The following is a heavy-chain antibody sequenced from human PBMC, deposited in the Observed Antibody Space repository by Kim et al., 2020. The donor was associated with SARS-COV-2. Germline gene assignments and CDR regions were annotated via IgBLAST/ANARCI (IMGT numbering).Heavy chain of an antibody. CDR2: ISSNGGST. Sequence: GGSLRLSCSASGFTFSSYAMHWVRQAPGKGLEYVSAISSNGGSTYYADSVKGRFTISRDNSKNTLYLQMSSLRAEDTAVYYCVKGSRYFDWLLRHRPDFQHWGQGTLVTVSS. CDR3: VKGSRYFDWLLRHRPDFQH. D-gene: IGHD3-9*01. V-gene: IGHV3-64D*06. J-gene: IGHJ1*01. CDR1: GFTFSSYA.